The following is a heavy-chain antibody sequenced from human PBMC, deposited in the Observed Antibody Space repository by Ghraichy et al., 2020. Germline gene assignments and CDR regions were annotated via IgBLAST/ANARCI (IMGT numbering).Heavy chain of an antibody. V-gene: IGHV3-74*01. CDR3: AREYCSGGRCFFGTGGSHRDH. Sequence: GGSLRLSCAASGFTLTNFWMHWVRQVPGKGLVWVSRIKSDGSATIYADSVKGRFTISRDNAKNTLYLQMNNLRAEDTAVYYCAREYCSGGRCFFGTGGSHRDHWGQGTLVTVSS. CDR1: GFTLTNFW. D-gene: IGHD2-15*01. CDR2: IKSDGSAT. J-gene: IGHJ4*02.